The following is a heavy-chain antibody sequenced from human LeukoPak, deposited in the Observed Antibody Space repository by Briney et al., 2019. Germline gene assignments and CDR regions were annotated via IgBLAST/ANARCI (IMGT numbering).Heavy chain of an antibody. D-gene: IGHD4-11*01. CDR3: AKGSNRAFYFDY. CDR1: GYTFTSYY. V-gene: IGHV1-46*01. CDR2: INPSGGST. J-gene: IGHJ4*02. Sequence: ASVKVSCKASGYTFTSYYMHWVRQAPGQGLEWMGKINPSGGSTTYAQKFQGRVTMTRDTSTSTVYMEVISLRSEDTAVYYCAKGSNRAFYFDYWGQGTLVTVSS.